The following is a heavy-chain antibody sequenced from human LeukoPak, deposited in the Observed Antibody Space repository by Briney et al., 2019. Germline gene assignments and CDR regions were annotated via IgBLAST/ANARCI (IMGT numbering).Heavy chain of an antibody. CDR2: ISANNGNT. CDR1: GYTFTSYG. Sequence: ASVKVSCKASGYTFTSYGISWVRQAPGQGLEWMGWISANNGNTNSAQKFQGRVTMTTDTSTNIAYMELRSLRSDDTAVYYCARDFFHGHCAGLSCFLLDYWGQGSLVIVSS. D-gene: IGHD2-8*02. J-gene: IGHJ4*02. V-gene: IGHV1-18*01. CDR3: ARDFFHGHCAGLSCFLLDY.